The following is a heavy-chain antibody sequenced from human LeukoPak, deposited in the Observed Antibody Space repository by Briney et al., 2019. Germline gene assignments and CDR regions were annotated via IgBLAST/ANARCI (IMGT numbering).Heavy chain of an antibody. Sequence: SETLSLTCTVSGGSISSSSYYWGWIRQPPGKGLESIGSVYYSGSTYYNPSLKSRVTISVDTSKNQFSLKLSSVTAADTAVYYCARRDSSSWYSPSYYYYGMDVWGQGTTVTVSS. CDR2: VYYSGST. J-gene: IGHJ6*02. D-gene: IGHD6-13*01. CDR1: GGSISSSSYY. CDR3: ARRDSSSWYSPSYYYYGMDV. V-gene: IGHV4-39*01.